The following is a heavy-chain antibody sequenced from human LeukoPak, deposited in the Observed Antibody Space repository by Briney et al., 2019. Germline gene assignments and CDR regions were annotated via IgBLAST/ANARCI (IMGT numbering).Heavy chain of an antibody. V-gene: IGHV1-2*02. J-gene: IGHJ4*02. CDR3: ARGAYGYSSYGLPPHY. Sequence: GASVKVSCKASGYTFTDYYMHWVRQAPGQGLEWMGWINPYSGGTDYAQKFQGRVTMARDTSISTAYMELSRLTSDDTAVYYCARGAYGYSSYGLPPHYWGQGTLVTVSS. D-gene: IGHD2-21*01. CDR2: INPYSGGT. CDR1: GYTFTDYY.